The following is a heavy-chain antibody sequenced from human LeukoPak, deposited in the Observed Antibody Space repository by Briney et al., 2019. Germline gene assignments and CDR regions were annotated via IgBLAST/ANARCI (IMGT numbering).Heavy chain of an antibody. J-gene: IGHJ4*02. CDR2: ISTSGST. CDR3: AGDPGLSTMRFDS. D-gene: IGHD2-2*01. Sequence: PSETLSLTCTVSGGSISSYYWSWIRQPAGKGLESIGHISTSGSTNYNPSLKSRVTISIDTSKNQFSLKLSSVTAADTAVYYCAGDPGLSTMRFDSWGQGTLVTVSS. V-gene: IGHV4-4*07. CDR1: GGSISSYY.